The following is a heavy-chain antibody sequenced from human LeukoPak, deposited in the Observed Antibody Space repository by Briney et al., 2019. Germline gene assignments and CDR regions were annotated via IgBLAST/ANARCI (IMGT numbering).Heavy chain of an antibody. CDR3: ARGIPGYSSGWYVGWFDP. J-gene: IGHJ5*02. D-gene: IGHD6-19*01. V-gene: IGHV4-59*01. Sequence: SETLSLTCTVSGGSISSYYWSWIRQPPGKGLEWIGYIYYSGSTNYNPSLKSRVTISVDTSKNQFSLKLSSVTAADTAVYYCARGIPGYSSGWYVGWFDPWGQGTLVTVPS. CDR2: IYYSGST. CDR1: GGSISSYY.